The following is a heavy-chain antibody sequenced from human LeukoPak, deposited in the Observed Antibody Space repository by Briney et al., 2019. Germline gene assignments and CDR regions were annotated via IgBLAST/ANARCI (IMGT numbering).Heavy chain of an antibody. CDR2: INHSGST. V-gene: IGHV4-34*01. Sequence: SETLSLTCAVYGGSFSGYYWSWLRQPPGKGLEWIGEINHSGSTNYNPSLKSRVTISVDTSKNQFSLKLSSVTAADTAVYYCARCCYDFWSGTLARRHDKYFQHWGQGTLVTVSS. D-gene: IGHD3-3*01. J-gene: IGHJ1*01. CDR3: ARCCYDFWSGTLARRHDKYFQH. CDR1: GGSFSGYY.